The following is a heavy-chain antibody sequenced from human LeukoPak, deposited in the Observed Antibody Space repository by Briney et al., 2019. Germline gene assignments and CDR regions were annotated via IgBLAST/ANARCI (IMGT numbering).Heavy chain of an antibody. Sequence: SETLSLTCTVSGGSIRSYYWSWIRQPPGKGLEWIGYIYYSGSTNYNPSLKSRVTISVDTSKNQLSLKLSSVTAADTAVYYCARHGSRSSRWDPPFDYWGQGTLVTVSS. D-gene: IGHD6-13*01. J-gene: IGHJ4*02. CDR2: IYYSGST. V-gene: IGHV4-59*08. CDR3: ARHGSRSSRWDPPFDY. CDR1: GGSIRSYY.